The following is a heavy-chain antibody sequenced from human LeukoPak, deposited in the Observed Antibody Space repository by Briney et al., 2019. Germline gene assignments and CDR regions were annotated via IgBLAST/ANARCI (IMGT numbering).Heavy chain of an antibody. D-gene: IGHD6-19*01. V-gene: IGHV4-4*09. J-gene: IGHJ6*03. CDR2: IYTSGST. CDR1: GGSISSYY. CDR3: ARQGYSSGWSPVYYMDV. Sequence: SQPLSLTCTVSGGSISSYYWSWIRQPPGKGLEWIGYIYTSGSTNYNPSLKSRVTISVDTSKNQFSLKLSSVTAADTAVYYCARQGYSSGWSPVYYMDVWGKGTTVTVSS.